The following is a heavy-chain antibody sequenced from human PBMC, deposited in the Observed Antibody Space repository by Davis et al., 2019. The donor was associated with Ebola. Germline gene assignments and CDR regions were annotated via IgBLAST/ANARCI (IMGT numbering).Heavy chain of an antibody. V-gene: IGHV4-59*01. CDR3: ARGTSGAEH. CDR1: GVSIKNNY. J-gene: IGHJ4*02. Sequence: SETLCLTCSVSGVSIKNNYFSWIRQSPGKGLEWIGYVYYSGSTNYNPSLKSRVTISVDTSKNQFSLKLRSVTAADTAVYYCARGTSGAEHWGQGTLATVSS. CDR2: VYYSGST. D-gene: IGHD7-27*01.